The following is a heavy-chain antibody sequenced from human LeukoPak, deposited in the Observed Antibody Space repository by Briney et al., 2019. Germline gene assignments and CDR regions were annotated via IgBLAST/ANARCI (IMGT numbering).Heavy chain of an antibody. D-gene: IGHD3-16*01. J-gene: IGHJ4*02. CDR2: ISHDGSNK. Sequence: GGSLRLSCSASGFTFSSYAMHWVRQAPDKRLEWVAMISHDGSNKDYADSVKGRFTISRDNSKNTLNLQMNSLKIEDTAVYYCARDGGRSSEDYWGQGTLDTISS. CDR3: ARDGGRSSEDY. CDR1: GFTFSSYA. V-gene: IGHV3-30*04.